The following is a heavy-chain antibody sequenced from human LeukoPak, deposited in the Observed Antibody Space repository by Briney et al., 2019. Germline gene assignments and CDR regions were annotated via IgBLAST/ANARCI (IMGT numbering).Heavy chain of an antibody. Sequence: SETLSLTCTVSGGSISSSDYYWGWIRQPPGKGLEWIGSIYYGGSTYYNPSLKSRVTISVDTSMNQFSLKLSFVTTADTAVYNCARALGYCSGGSCTRGYNWFDPWGQGTLVTVPS. CDR2: IYYGGST. CDR1: GGSISSSDYY. J-gene: IGHJ5*02. CDR3: ARALGYCSGGSCTRGYNWFDP. V-gene: IGHV4-39*01. D-gene: IGHD2-15*01.